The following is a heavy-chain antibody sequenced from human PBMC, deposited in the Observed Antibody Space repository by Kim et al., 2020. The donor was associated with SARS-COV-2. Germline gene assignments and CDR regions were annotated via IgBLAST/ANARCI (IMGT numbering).Heavy chain of an antibody. CDR3: AKDPPMVRGVMDTSDY. CDR2: IGGGGSST. J-gene: IGHJ4*02. V-gene: IGHV3-23*01. CDR1: GFTLSIYA. D-gene: IGHD3-10*01. Sequence: GGSLRLSCAASGFTLSIYAMSWVRQAPGKGLEWVSGIGGGGSSTYYADSVKGRFTISRDNAKNTLYLQMSSLRAEDTAIYYCAKDPPMVRGVMDTSDYWGQGALVTVSS.